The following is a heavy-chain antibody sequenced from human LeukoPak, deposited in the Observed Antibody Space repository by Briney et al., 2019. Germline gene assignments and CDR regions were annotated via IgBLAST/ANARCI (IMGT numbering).Heavy chain of an antibody. CDR3: ARHEQQTIDY. CDR2: IYPGDSDT. J-gene: IGHJ4*02. V-gene: IGHV5-51*01. CDR1: GYSFTSYW. Sequence: GESLKISCKGSGYSFTSYWIGVGREIPGKGLEWLGIIYPGDSDTRYSPSFQGQVTISADKSISTAYLQWSSLKASDTAMYYCARHEQQTIDYWGQGTLVTVSS. D-gene: IGHD6-13*01.